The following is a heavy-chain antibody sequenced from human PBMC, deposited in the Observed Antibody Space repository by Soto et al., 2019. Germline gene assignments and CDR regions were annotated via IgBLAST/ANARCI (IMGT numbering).Heavy chain of an antibody. CDR1: GDSIRGRSYY. Sequence: PSETLSLTCTVSGDSIRGRSYYWGWIRQPPGRGLEWVGTLFSGSTYSSPSLKSRVSISLDTSKNQFSLRLNSVTAADTAIYYCAREWERTVDYWGQGTLVTVSS. V-gene: IGHV4-39*07. CDR2: LFSGST. CDR3: AREWERTVDY. J-gene: IGHJ4*02. D-gene: IGHD1-26*01.